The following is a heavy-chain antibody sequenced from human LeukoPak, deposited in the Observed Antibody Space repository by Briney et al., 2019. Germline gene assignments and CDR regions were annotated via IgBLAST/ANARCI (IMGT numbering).Heavy chain of an antibody. CDR1: GFTFSYYE. CDR2: ISSSGSTI. V-gene: IGHV3-48*03. Sequence: PGGSLRLSCAASGFTFSYYEMNWVRQAPGKGLEWVSYISSSGSTIYYADSVKGRFTISRDNAKNSLYLQMNSLRAEDTAVYYCARGDYDDTSGFRGGYYYGMDVWGQGTTVTVSS. D-gene: IGHD3-22*01. J-gene: IGHJ6*02. CDR3: ARGDYDDTSGFRGGYYYGMDV.